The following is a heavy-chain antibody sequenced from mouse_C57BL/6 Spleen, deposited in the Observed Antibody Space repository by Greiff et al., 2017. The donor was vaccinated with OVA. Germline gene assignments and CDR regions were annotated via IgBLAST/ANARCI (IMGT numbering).Heavy chain of an antibody. J-gene: IGHJ2*01. CDR3: ARDSNLYYFDY. D-gene: IGHD2-5*01. Sequence: QVQLQQSGTELVKPGASVKLSCKASGYTFTSYCMHWVKQRPGQGLEWIGNINPSNGGTNYNEKFKSKATLTVDKSSSTAYMQLSSLTSEDSAVYYCARDSNLYYFDYWGQGTTLTVSS. V-gene: IGHV1-53*01. CDR1: GYTFTSYC. CDR2: INPSNGGT.